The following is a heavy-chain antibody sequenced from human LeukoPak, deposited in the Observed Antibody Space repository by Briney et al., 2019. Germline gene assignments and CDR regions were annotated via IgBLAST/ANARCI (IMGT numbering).Heavy chain of an antibody. J-gene: IGHJ4*02. D-gene: IGHD5-24*01. Sequence: SETLSLTCTVSGGSISSYYWSWIRQSPGKGLEWIGYIYYSGSTNYSPSLKSRVTISVDTSKNQFSLKLSSVTAADTAVYYCARGRRDGYNPFDYWGQGTLVTVSS. CDR1: GGSISSYY. CDR2: IYYSGST. CDR3: ARGRRDGYNPFDY. V-gene: IGHV4-59*01.